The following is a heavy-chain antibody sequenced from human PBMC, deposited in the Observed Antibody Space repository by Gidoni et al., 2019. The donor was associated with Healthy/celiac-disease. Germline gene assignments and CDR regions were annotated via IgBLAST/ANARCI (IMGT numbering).Heavy chain of an antibody. V-gene: IGHV3-49*05. CDR1: GFTFGDYA. CDR3: TRVLTVVTLKTHSFDI. CDR2: IRSKAYGGTT. Sequence: EVQLVESGGGLVKPGRSLRLSCTASGFTFGDYAMSWFRHAPGKGLGCVGFIRSKAYGGTTEYAASVKGRFTISRDDSTRIAYLQMNSLKTEDTAVYYCTRVLTVVTLKTHSFDIWGQGTMVTVSS. D-gene: IGHD2-21*02. J-gene: IGHJ3*02.